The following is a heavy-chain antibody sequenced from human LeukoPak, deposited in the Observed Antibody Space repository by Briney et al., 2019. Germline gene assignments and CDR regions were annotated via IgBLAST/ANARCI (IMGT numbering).Heavy chain of an antibody. D-gene: IGHD2/OR15-2a*01. J-gene: IGHJ6*02. V-gene: IGHV1-46*01. CDR3: ARAGISGFPVHNQGLWYYYGMDV. Sequence: ASVKVSCKASGYTFTSYYMHWVRQAPGQGLEWMGIINPSGGSTSFAQKFQGRVTMTRDTSTSTVYMELSSLRSEDTAVYYCARAGISGFPVHNQGLWYYYGMDVWGQGTTVTVSS. CDR2: INPSGGST. CDR1: GYTFTSYY.